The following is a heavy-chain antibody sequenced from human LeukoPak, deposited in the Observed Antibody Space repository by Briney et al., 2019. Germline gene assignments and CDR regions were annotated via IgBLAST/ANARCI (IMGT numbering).Heavy chain of an antibody. Sequence: PSETLSLTCAVYGGSFSGYYWSWIRQPPGKGLEWIGEINHSGSTNYNPSLKSRVTISVDTSKNQFSLKLSSVTAADTAVYYCARGDGSGSYPYFDYWGQGTLVTVSS. V-gene: IGHV4-34*01. CDR3: ARGDGSGSYPYFDY. CDR2: INHSGST. D-gene: IGHD3-10*01. CDR1: GGSFSGYY. J-gene: IGHJ4*02.